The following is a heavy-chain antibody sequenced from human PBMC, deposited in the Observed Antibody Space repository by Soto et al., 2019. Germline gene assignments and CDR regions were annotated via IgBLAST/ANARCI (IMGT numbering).Heavy chain of an antibody. J-gene: IGHJ5*02. Sequence: QVQLVESGGGVVQPGRSLRLSCAASGFTFSSYGMHWVRQTPGKGLEWVAVIWYDGSNKYYADSVKGRFTIYRRNSKNTLYLQMKSLRAEDTAVYYCARDDNWNYFNWFDPWGQGTLVTVSS. V-gene: IGHV3-33*01. CDR2: IWYDGSNK. D-gene: IGHD1-7*01. CDR3: ARDDNWNYFNWFDP. CDR1: GFTFSSYG.